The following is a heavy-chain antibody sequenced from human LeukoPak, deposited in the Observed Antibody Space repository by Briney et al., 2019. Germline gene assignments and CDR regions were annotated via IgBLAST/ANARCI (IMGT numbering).Heavy chain of an antibody. Sequence: GGSLRLSCAASGFTFNNYYMHWVRQAPGKGLVWVSRIKSDGSSTNYADSVKGRFTISRDNAKNTLYLQMNSLRAEDTALYYCARGGDYPFDYWGQGTLVTVSS. D-gene: IGHD4-17*01. CDR2: IKSDGSST. V-gene: IGHV3-74*01. CDR1: GFTFNNYY. J-gene: IGHJ4*02. CDR3: ARGGDYPFDY.